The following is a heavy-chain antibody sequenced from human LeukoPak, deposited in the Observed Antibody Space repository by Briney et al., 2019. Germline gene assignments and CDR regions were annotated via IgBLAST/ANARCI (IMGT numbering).Heavy chain of an antibody. D-gene: IGHD2-2*01. V-gene: IGHV1-2*06. CDR3: AREKVRQSGMDV. CDR2: INPNSGGT. Sequence: ASVKVSCKASGYTFTGYYMHWVRQAPGQGLEWMGRINPNSGGTNYAQKFQGRVTMTRDTSISTAYMELSRLRPDDTAVYYCAREKVRQSGMDVWGQGTTVTVSS. J-gene: IGHJ6*02. CDR1: GYTFTGYY.